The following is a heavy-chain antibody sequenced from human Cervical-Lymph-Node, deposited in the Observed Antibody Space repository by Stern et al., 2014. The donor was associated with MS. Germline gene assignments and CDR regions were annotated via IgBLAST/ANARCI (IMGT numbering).Heavy chain of an antibody. V-gene: IGHV1-46*01. CDR2: INANSGST. D-gene: IGHD4-11*01. J-gene: IGHJ4*02. Sequence: VQLVESGSGVKKPGASVKVSCKALGYTFTRYYLHWVRQAPGQGLEWMGMINANSGSTSYAQKFQGRVTMTRDTSTSTVYMELSSLRSEDTAMYYCARTYSNYDQFDYWGQGTLVTVSS. CDR1: GYTFTRYY. CDR3: ARTYSNYDQFDY.